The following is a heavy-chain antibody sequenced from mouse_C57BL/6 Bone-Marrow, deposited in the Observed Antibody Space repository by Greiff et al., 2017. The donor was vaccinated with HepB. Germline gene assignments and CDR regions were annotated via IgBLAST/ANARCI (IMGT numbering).Heavy chain of an antibody. CDR2: IYPRSGNT. V-gene: IGHV1-81*01. Sequence: QVQLQQSGAELARPGASVKLSCKASGYTFTSYGISWVKQRTGQGLESIGEIYPRSGNTYYNEKFKGKATLTADKSSSTAYMELRSLTSEDSAVYFCARRVPRGAMDYWGQGTSVTVSS. J-gene: IGHJ4*01. CDR1: GYTFTSYG. D-gene: IGHD2-14*01. CDR3: ARRVPRGAMDY.